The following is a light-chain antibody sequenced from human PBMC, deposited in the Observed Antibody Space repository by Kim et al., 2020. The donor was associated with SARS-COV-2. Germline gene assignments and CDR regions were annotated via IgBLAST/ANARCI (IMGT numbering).Light chain of an antibody. V-gene: IGLV3-1*01. CDR2: QDS. CDR3: QAWDSSTGGV. J-gene: IGLJ2*01. Sequence: SYELTQPPSVSVSPGQTASITCSGDKLGDKYACWYQQKPGQSPVLVIYQDSKRPSGIPERFSGSNSWNTATLTISGTQAMDEADYYCQAWDSSTGGVFGG. CDR1: KLGDKY.